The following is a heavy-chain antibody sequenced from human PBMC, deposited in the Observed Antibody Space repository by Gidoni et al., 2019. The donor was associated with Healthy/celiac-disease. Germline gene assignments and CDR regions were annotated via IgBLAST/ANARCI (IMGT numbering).Heavy chain of an antibody. CDR3: AKVGGAGHFDY. V-gene: IGHV3-23*01. Sequence: EVQLLESGGGLVQPGGSLRLSCAASGFTFSSDAMSWVRQAPGRGLEWVSAISGSGGGTYSADSVKGRFPISSDNSKNTLYLQMNSLRAEDPAVYYCAKVGGAGHFDYWGQGTLVTVSS. CDR1: GFTFSSDA. CDR2: ISGSGGGT. J-gene: IGHJ4*02. D-gene: IGHD3-3*01.